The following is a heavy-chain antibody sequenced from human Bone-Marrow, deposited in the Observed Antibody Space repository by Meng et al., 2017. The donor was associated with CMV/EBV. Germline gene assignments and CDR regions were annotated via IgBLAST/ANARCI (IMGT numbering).Heavy chain of an antibody. CDR1: GGSISSYY. CDR3: ARERNDAFDI. CDR2: IYYSGST. V-gene: IGHV4-59*01. Sequence: GSLRLSCTVSGGSISSYYWSWIRQPPGKGLEWIGYIYYSGSTNYNPFFKSRVTISVDASKNYFSLNLRSVTAADTAVYYCARERNDAFDIWGQGTMVTVSS. D-gene: IGHD1-1*01. J-gene: IGHJ3*02.